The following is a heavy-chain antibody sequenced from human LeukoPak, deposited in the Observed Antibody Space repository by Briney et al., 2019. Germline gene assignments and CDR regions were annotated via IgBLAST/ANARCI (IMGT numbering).Heavy chain of an antibody. V-gene: IGHV3-23*01. CDR3: ARVTPAAIGVYYYYYMDV. CDR2: ISGSGGST. D-gene: IGHD2-2*01. Sequence: GGSLRLSCAASGFTFSSYAMSWVRQAPGKGLEWVSAISGSGGSTYYADSVKGRFTISRDNSKNTLYLQMNSLRAEDTAVYYCARVTPAAIGVYYYYYMDVWGKGTTVTISS. J-gene: IGHJ6*03. CDR1: GFTFSSYA.